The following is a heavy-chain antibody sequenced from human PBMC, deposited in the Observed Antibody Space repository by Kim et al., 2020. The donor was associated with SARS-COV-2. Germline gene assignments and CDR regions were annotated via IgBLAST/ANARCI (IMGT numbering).Heavy chain of an antibody. D-gene: IGHD1-7*01. CDR1: GFTFSDYY. CDR2: ITSSGSII. J-gene: IGHJ6*03. CDR3: ARDNWNYFEYYYYYYMDV. V-gene: IGHV3-11*01. Sequence: GGSLRLSCAASGFTFSDYYMSWIRQAPGKGLEWVSYITSSGSIIYYADSVKARFTISRDNAKNSLYLQMNSLRAEDTAVYYCARDNWNYFEYYYYYYMDVWGKGTTVTVSS.